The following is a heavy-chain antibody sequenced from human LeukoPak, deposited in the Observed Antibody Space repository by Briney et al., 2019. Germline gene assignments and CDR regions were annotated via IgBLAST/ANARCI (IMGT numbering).Heavy chain of an antibody. V-gene: IGHV3-23*01. J-gene: IGHJ4*02. CDR2: ISPGGPT. CDR1: GFPFSSHG. CDR3: AKDGAWLRFDD. Sequence: GGSLSLSCAGPGFPFSSHGVNWVRQATGKGLEWVSGISPGGPTYYADSVKGRFTISRDDSRNTLYLQMSNLRADDTAVYYCAKDGAWLRFDDWGQGILVTVSS. D-gene: IGHD5-12*01.